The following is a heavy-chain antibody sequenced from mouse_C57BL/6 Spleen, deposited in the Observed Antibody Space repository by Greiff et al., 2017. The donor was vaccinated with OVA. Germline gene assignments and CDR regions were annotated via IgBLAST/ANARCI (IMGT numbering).Heavy chain of an antibody. CDR1: GFTFSDYG. CDR3: ARSKAYYSNSWFAY. D-gene: IGHD2-5*01. J-gene: IGHJ3*01. CDR2: ISSGSSTI. Sequence: EVKVVESGGGLVKPGGSLKLSCAASGFTFSDYGMHWVRQAPEKGLEWVAYISSGSSTIYYADTVKGRFTISRDNAKNTLFLQMTSLRSEDTAMYYCARSKAYYSNSWFAYWGQGTLVTVSA. V-gene: IGHV5-17*01.